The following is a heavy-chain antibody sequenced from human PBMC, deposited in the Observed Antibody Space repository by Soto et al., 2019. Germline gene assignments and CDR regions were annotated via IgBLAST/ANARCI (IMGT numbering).Heavy chain of an antibody. D-gene: IGHD5-18*01. CDR2: INPNSGGT. CDR3: ARVSRDTAMVWNWFDP. Sequence: ASVKVSCKASGYTFTGCYMHWVRQAPGQGLEWMGWINPNSGGTNYAQKFQGRVTMTRDTSISTAYMELSRLRSDDTAVYYCARVSRDTAMVWNWFDPWGQGTLVTVS. J-gene: IGHJ5*02. V-gene: IGHV1-2*02. CDR1: GYTFTGCY.